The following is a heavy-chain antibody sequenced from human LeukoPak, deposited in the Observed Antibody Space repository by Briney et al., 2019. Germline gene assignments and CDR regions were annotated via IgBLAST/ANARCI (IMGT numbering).Heavy chain of an antibody. J-gene: IGHJ4*02. Sequence: PGGSLILSCAASGFTFSNYAMSWVRQAPGKGLEWVPSINGRGGSTYYADSVKGRFTISRDNSKNTLYLQMNSLKIEDTAVYYCTTRISVADGNTEFWGLGTLVTVSS. CDR2: INGRGGST. CDR3: TTRISVADGNTEF. V-gene: IGHV3-23*01. D-gene: IGHD6-19*01. CDR1: GFTFSNYA.